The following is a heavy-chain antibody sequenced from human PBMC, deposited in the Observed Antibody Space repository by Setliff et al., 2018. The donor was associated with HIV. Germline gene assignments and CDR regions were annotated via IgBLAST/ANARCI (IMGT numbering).Heavy chain of an antibody. V-gene: IGHV1-69*05. Sequence: SVKVSCKASGYTFTSYGISWVRQAPGQGLEWMGGIIPIFGTANYAQKFQGRVTITTDESTSTAYMELSSLRSEDTAVYYCAKRAGGPLVNWVFDYWGKGTLVTVSS. CDR3: AKRAGGPLVNWVFDY. J-gene: IGHJ4*02. D-gene: IGHD2-15*01. CDR2: IIPIFGTA. CDR1: GYTFTSYG.